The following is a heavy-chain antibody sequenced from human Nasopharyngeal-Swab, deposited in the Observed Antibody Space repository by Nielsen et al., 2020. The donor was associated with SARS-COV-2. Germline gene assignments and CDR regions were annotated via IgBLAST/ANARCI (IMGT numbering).Heavy chain of an antibody. V-gene: IGHV3-21*06. J-gene: IGHJ3*02. Sequence: GSLRLSCAASGFTFSRYSMNWGRQARGKGLEWVSSVSSSGSYISYADSLKGRFTISRDNVKNTLYLQMNSLRAEDTAVYYCARSRTDYGGTWYDAFDIWGQGTSVT. CDR3: ARSRTDYGGTWYDAFDI. D-gene: IGHD4/OR15-4a*01. CDR2: VSSSGSYI. CDR1: GFTFSRYS.